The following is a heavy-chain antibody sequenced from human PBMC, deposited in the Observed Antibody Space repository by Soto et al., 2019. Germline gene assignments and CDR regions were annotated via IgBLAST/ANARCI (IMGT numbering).Heavy chain of an antibody. CDR3: AIEMIASTLADFFDY. CDR2: ISGSGGRT. J-gene: IGHJ4*02. V-gene: IGHV3-23*01. CDR1: GFTFSNYG. D-gene: IGHD2-21*01. Sequence: EVQLLESGGGLIQPGGSLRLSCEASGFTFSNYGMTWVRLAPGKGLEWVSTISGSGGRTFYADPVKGRFTISRDNSKNTLYLQMKSPRAEDTAVYYCAIEMIASTLADFFDYWGQGTRVTVSS.